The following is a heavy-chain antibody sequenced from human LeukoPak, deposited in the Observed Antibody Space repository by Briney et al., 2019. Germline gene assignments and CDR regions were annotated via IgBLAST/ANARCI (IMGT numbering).Heavy chain of an antibody. Sequence: GGSLRLSCAASGFTFSSYNMNWVRQAPGKGLEWVSSITSSSTYIYYAGSVKGRFTISRDNARNSLYLQMNSLRAEDTAVYYCARDTTYYYGSGSYSDAFDIWGQGTMVTVSS. D-gene: IGHD3-10*01. V-gene: IGHV3-21*01. CDR3: ARDTTYYYGSGSYSDAFDI. CDR1: GFTFSSYN. J-gene: IGHJ3*02. CDR2: ITSSSTYI.